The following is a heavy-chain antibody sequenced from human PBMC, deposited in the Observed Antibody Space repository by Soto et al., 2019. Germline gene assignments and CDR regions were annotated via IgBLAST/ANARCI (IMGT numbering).Heavy chain of an antibody. J-gene: IGHJ5*02. CDR2: IYYSGST. Sequence: LSETLSLTCTVSGGSISSSSYYWGGIRQPPGKGLEWIGSIYYSGSTYYNPSLKSRVTISVDTSKNQFSLKLSSVTAADTAVYYCARPQPPGIAVAGTLGVWFDPWGQGTLVTVSS. CDR3: ARPQPPGIAVAGTLGVWFDP. D-gene: IGHD6-19*01. CDR1: GGSISSSSYY. V-gene: IGHV4-39*01.